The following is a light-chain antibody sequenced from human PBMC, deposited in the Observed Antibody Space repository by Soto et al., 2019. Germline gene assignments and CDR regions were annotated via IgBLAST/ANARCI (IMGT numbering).Light chain of an antibody. V-gene: IGLV8-61*01. J-gene: IGLJ3*02. CDR3: VLYMGSGISV. CDR1: SGSASTNYF. CDR2: STN. Sequence: QAVVTQEPSFSVSPGGTVTLTCGLSSGSASTNYFPSWYQQTPGQSPRTLIYSTNTLSSGVPDRFSGSILGNKAALAITGAQADDESDYYCVLYMGSGISVFGGGTKVTVL.